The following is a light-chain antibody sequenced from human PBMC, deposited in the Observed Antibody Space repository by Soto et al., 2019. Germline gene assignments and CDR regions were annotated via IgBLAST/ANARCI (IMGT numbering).Light chain of an antibody. J-gene: IGKJ3*01. CDR1: QGIDTY. Sequence: DIQMTQSPSSLSASVGDRVTITCRASQGIDTYLAWYQQKPGQVPKLLIYAATTLRSGVPSRFSGSGSGTDCTLTTSRLQPEDGATYFCQKYTRAASTFGPGTKADIK. CDR2: AAT. CDR3: QKYTRAAST. V-gene: IGKV1-27*01.